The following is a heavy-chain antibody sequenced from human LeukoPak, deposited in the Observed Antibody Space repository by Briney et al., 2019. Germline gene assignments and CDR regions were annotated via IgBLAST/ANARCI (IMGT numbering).Heavy chain of an antibody. CDR3: GRDSGDCSGGSCPAWGMDV. J-gene: IGHJ6*04. CDR1: GGSVSSGSYY. V-gene: IGHV4-61*01. D-gene: IGHD2-15*01. Sequence: SETLSLTCTVSGGSVSSGSYYWSWIRQPPGKGPEWIGYIYYSGSTNYNPSLKSRVTISVDTSKNQFSLKLSSVTAADTAVYYCGRDSGDCSGGSCPAWGMDVWGKGTTVTVSS. CDR2: IYYSGST.